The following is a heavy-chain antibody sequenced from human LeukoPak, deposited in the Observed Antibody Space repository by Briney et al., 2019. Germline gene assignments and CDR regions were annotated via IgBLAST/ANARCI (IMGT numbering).Heavy chain of an antibody. CDR1: GGSLSSTTYH. CDR2: IYYRGNT. CDR3: ASLREGIPAAG. Sequence: SETLSLTCTVSGGSLSSTTYHWGWIRQPPGKGLEWIGSIYYRGNTYYNPSLKSRLTISVDTSRNQFTLKLNSVTAADTAVYFCASLREGIPAAGWGQGTLVTVSS. J-gene: IGHJ4*02. V-gene: IGHV4-39*01. D-gene: IGHD2-2*01.